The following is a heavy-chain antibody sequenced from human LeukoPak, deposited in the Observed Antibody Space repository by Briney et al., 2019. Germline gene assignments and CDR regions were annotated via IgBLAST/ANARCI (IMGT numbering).Heavy chain of an antibody. V-gene: IGHV4-34*01. CDR2: INHSGST. J-gene: IGHJ3*02. Sequence: PSETLSLTCAVYGGSFSGYYWSWIRQPSGKGLEWIGEINHSGSTNYNPSLKSRVTISVDTSKNQFSLKLSSVTAADTAVYYCARDYYDSSGFAGADAFDIWGQGTMVTVSS. D-gene: IGHD3-22*01. CDR3: ARDYYDSSGFAGADAFDI. CDR1: GGSFSGYY.